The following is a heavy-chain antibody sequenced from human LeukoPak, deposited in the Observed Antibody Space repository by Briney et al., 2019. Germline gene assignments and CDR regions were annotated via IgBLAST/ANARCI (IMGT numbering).Heavy chain of an antibody. Sequence: GSVKVSCKASGYTFTGYYMHWVRQAPGQGLEWLGWIDPHTGDTYHAQKFQGRVTMTSDASVNTAYMQLSRLKSDDTAIYYCARGEAPEDKWGQGTLVTVSS. CDR1: GYTFTGYY. J-gene: IGHJ4*02. CDR2: IDPHTGDT. CDR3: ARGEAPEDK. V-gene: IGHV1-2*02.